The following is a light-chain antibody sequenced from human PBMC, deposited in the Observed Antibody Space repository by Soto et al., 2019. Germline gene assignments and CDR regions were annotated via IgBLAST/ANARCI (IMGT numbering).Light chain of an antibody. CDR3: QHES. CDR2: DAS. CDR1: KSIDRW. Sequence: DIQMTQSPSTLSASVGDRITITCRASKSIDRWLAWYQQKPGKAPKLLVYDASTMARGVSSRFSGSGSGTEFARTINSRQPDDFGTYDCQHESFGQGTRVEMK. J-gene: IGKJ1*01. V-gene: IGKV1-5*01.